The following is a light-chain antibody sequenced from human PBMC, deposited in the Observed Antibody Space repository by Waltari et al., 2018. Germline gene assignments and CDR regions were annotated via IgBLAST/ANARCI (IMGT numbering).Light chain of an antibody. Sequence: DIQMTQSPSSLSASIGDRVTITCRASENIGRYLNGYQQRTGEAPKLLIYATSTLQTEVPSRFSGSGSRTDFTLTISSLQPEDFATYYCQHTFETPYSFGQGTKLESK. CDR1: ENIGRY. J-gene: IGKJ2*01. CDR2: ATS. CDR3: QHTFETPYS. V-gene: IGKV1-39*01.